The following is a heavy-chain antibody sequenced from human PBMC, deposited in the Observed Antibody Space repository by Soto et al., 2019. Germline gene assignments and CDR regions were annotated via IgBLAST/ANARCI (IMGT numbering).Heavy chain of an antibody. CDR1: GFTFSSYA. CDR2: ISYDGSNK. D-gene: IGHD3-3*01. J-gene: IGHJ4*02. Sequence: PGGSLRLSCAASGFTFSSYAMHWVRQAPGKGLEWVAVISYDGSNKYYADSVKGRFTISRDNSKNTLYLQMNSLRAEDTAVYYCPTIRNGYYFDYWGQGTLVTVSS. V-gene: IGHV3-30-3*01. CDR3: PTIRNGYYFDY.